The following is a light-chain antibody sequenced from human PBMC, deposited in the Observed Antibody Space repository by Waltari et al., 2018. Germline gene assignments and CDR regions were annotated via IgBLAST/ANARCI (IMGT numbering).Light chain of an antibody. Sequence: EIVVTQSPLSLPVTPGEPASISCRSSPSLLHSNGYNYLDWYLQKPGQSPQLLIYLVSTRVSGVPDRFSGSGSGTDFTLKINRVEAEDVGVYYCMQALQTPRTFGQGTKLEIK. CDR3: MQALQTPRT. CDR2: LVS. CDR1: PSLLHSNGYNY. J-gene: IGKJ2*01. V-gene: IGKV2-28*01.